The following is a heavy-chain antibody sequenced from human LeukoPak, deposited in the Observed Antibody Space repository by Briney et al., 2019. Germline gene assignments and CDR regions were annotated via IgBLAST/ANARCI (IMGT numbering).Heavy chain of an antibody. V-gene: IGHV1-69*13. CDR3: ARDLLSRWGGNYYYYMDV. Sequence: ASVKVSCKASGYTFTGYYMHWVRQAPGQGLEWMGGIIPIFGTANYAQKFQGRVTITADESTSTAYMELSSLRSEDTAVYYCARDLLSRWGGNYYYYMDVWGKGTTVAVSS. CDR2: IIPIFGTA. D-gene: IGHD2/OR15-2a*01. J-gene: IGHJ6*03. CDR1: GYTFTGYY.